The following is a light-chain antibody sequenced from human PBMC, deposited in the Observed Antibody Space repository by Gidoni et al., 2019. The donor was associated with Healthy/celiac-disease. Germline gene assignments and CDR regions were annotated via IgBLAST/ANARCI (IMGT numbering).Light chain of an antibody. CDR2: EVS. Sequence: QSALTQPASVSGSPGQSITISCTGTSSDVGGYNYVSWYQQHPGKAPKLMIYEVSNRPSGVSNRLSGSKSGNTASLTISRLQAEDEADYYCSSYTNSCTPYCVFGGGTKLTVL. J-gene: IGLJ3*02. CDR1: SSDVGGYNY. CDR3: SSYTNSCTPYCV. V-gene: IGLV2-14*01.